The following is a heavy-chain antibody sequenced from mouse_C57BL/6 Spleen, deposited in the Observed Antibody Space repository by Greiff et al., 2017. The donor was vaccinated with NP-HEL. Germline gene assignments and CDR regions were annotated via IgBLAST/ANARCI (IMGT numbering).Heavy chain of an antibody. CDR2: INPSSGYT. CDR3: ARDGNYDY. V-gene: IGHV1-4*01. Sequence: VQLQESGAELARPGASVKMSCKASGYTFTSYTMHWVKQRPGQGLEWIGYINPSSGYTKYNQKFKDKATLTADKSSSTAYMQLSRLTSEDSAVYYCARDGNYDYWGQGTTLTVSS. J-gene: IGHJ2*01. D-gene: IGHD2-1*01. CDR1: GYTFTSYT.